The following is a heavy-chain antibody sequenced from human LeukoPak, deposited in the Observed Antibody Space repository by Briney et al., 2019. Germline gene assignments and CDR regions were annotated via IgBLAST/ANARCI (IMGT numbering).Heavy chain of an antibody. Sequence: GGSLRLSCAASGFTFSSYGMHWVRQAPGKGLEWVAVIWYDGSNKYYADSVKGRFTISRDNSKNTLYLQMNSLRAEDTAVYYCAKELGNPYSSGWDGWGQGTLVTVSS. V-gene: IGHV3-33*06. D-gene: IGHD6-19*01. CDR2: IWYDGSNK. CDR3: AKELGNPYSSGWDG. J-gene: IGHJ4*02. CDR1: GFTFSSYG.